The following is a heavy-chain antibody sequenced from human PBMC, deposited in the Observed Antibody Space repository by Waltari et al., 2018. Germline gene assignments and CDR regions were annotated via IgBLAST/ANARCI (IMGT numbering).Heavy chain of an antibody. V-gene: IGHV4-39*01. D-gene: IGHD4-17*01. Sequence: QLQLQESGPGLVKPSETLSLTCTVSGGSISRRSYYWGWIRQPPGKGLEWIGSIYYSGSTYYNPSLKSRVTISVDTSKNQFSLKLSSVTAADTAVYYCARYDYGDYQGDYWGQGTLVTVSS. CDR2: IYYSGST. CDR3: ARYDYGDYQGDY. J-gene: IGHJ4*02. CDR1: GGSISRRSYY.